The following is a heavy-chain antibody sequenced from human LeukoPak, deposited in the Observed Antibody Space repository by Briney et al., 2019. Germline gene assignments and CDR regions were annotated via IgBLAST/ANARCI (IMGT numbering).Heavy chain of an antibody. CDR1: GFTFSSYS. D-gene: IGHD3-10*01. J-gene: IGHJ4*02. CDR2: ITSTSSKI. V-gene: IGHV3-21*01. Sequence: GGSLRLSCAASGFTFSSYSMNWVRQAPGKGLELVSYITSTSSKIYHADSVKGRFTISRDNAKNSLYLQMDSLRAEDTAVYYCARVSYGQWAYYLDYWGQGTLVTVSS. CDR3: ARVSYGQWAYYLDY.